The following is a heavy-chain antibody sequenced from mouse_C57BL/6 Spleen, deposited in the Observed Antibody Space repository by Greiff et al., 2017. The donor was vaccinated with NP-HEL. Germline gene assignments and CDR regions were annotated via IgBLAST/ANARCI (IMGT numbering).Heavy chain of an antibody. V-gene: IGHV14-1*01. CDR2: IDPEDGDT. Sequence: EVQLQQSGAELVRPGASVKLSCTASGFNIKDYYMHWVKQRPEQGLEWIGRIDPEDGDTEYAPKFQGQATMTADTSSNTAYLQLSSLTSEDTAVYYCTTYTAYRNYRPWFAYWGQGTLVTVSA. J-gene: IGHJ3*01. CDR3: TTYTAYRNYRPWFAY. D-gene: IGHD2-5*01. CDR1: GFNIKDYY.